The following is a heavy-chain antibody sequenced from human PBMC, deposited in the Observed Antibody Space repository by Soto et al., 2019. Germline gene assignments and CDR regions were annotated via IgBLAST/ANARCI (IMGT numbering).Heavy chain of an antibody. CDR1: GFTLSSYA. V-gene: IGHV3-64D*06. D-gene: IGHD3-10*01. CDR2: ISSNGGST. Sequence: PGGSLRLSCSASGFTLSSYAMHWVRQAPGKGLEYVSAISSNGGSTYYADSVKGRFTISRDNSKNTLYLQMSSLRAEDTAVYYCVKGPTDYYGSGSYFPPYYYYGMDVWGQGTTITV. J-gene: IGHJ6*02. CDR3: VKGPTDYYGSGSYFPPYYYYGMDV.